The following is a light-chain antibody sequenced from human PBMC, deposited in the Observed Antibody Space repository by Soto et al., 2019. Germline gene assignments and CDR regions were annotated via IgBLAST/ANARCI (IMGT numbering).Light chain of an antibody. J-gene: IGKJ1*01. CDR1: QDIKKF. V-gene: IGKV1-27*01. CDR3: QKYDRAPAA. Sequence: DIQVTQSPYSLFASPGDRITITCRASQDIKKFLAWYQQKPGEVPHLLIYAASTLRPGVPSRFSGNASGTDFTLTIASLQPEDVATYFCQKYDRAPAAFGQGTKVDVK. CDR2: AAS.